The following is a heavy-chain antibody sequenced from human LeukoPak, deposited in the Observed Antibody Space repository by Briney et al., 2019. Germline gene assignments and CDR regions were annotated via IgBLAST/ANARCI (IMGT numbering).Heavy chain of an antibody. V-gene: IGHV3-66*01. CDR1: GFTVSNNY. J-gene: IGHJ4*02. CDR3: ARRSPNYYFDY. CDR2: IHRGETT. Sequence: PGGSLRLSCAASGFTVSNNYMNWVRQAPGKGLEWVSAIHRGETTHYADSVKGRFTISRDNAKNSLYLQMNSLRAEDTAVYYCARRSPNYYFDYWGQGTPVTVSS.